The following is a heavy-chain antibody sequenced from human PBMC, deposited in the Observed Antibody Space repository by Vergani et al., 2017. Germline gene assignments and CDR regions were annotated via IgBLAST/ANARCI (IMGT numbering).Heavy chain of an antibody. CDR2: INPNSGGT. CDR3: ARRINWNSAFDI. D-gene: IGHD1-7*01. J-gene: IGHJ3*02. CDR1: GYTFTSYG. Sequence: QVQLVQSGAEVKKPGASVKVSCKASGYTFTSYGISWVRQAPGQGLEWMGWINPNSGGTNYAQKFQGRVTMTRDTSISTAYMELSRLRSDDTAVYYCARRINWNSAFDIWGQGTMVTVSS. V-gene: IGHV1-2*02.